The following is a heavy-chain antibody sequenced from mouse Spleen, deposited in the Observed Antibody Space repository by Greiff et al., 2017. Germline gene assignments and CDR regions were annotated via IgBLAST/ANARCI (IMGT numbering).Heavy chain of an antibody. CDR3: ARAGVRRLRRCAY. D-gene: IGHD1-2*01. Sequence: QVQLKESGPGLVQPSQSLSITCTVSGFSLTSYGVHWVRQSPGKGLEWLGVIWSGGSTDYNAAFISRLSISKDNSKSQVFFKMNSLQADDTAIYXCARAGVRRLRRCAYWGQGTLVTVSA. CDR1: GFSLTSYG. CDR2: IWSGGST. J-gene: IGHJ3*01. V-gene: IGHV2-2*01.